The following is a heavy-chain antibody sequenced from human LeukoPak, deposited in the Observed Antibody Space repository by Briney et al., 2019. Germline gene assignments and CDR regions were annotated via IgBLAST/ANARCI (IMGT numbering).Heavy chain of an antibody. Sequence: SGGSLRLSCAASGFTFSSYSMNWVRQAPGKGLEWVSSISSSSSYIYYADSVKGGFTISRDNAKNSLYLQMNSLRAEDTAVYYCASGYSGYVHDYWGQGTLVTVSS. V-gene: IGHV3-21*01. D-gene: IGHD5-12*01. CDR2: ISSSSSYI. J-gene: IGHJ4*02. CDR1: GFTFSSYS. CDR3: ASGYSGYVHDY.